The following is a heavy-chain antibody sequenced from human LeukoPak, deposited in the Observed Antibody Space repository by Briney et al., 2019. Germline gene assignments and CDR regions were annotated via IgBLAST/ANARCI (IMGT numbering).Heavy chain of an antibody. Sequence: SVKVSCKASGGTFSSYAISCVRQAPGQGLEWMGRIIPIFGTANYAQKFQGRVTITTDESTSTAYMELSSLRSEDTAVYYCARVRYSSGWYDYWGQGTLVTVSS. J-gene: IGHJ4*02. CDR1: GGTFSSYA. CDR2: IIPIFGTA. D-gene: IGHD6-19*01. V-gene: IGHV1-69*05. CDR3: ARVRYSSGWYDY.